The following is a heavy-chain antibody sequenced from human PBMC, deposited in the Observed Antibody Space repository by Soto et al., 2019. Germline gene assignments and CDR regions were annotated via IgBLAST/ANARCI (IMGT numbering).Heavy chain of an antibody. J-gene: IGHJ3*02. Sequence: SVKVCFKASGYTFTSYGISWVRQAPGQGLEWMGWISAYNGNTNYAQKLQGRVTMTTDTSTSTAYMELRSLRSDDTAVYYCARDCSSTSCHDAFDIWGQGTMVTVSS. D-gene: IGHD2-2*01. CDR3: ARDCSSTSCHDAFDI. V-gene: IGHV1-18*04. CDR2: ISAYNGNT. CDR1: GYTFTSYG.